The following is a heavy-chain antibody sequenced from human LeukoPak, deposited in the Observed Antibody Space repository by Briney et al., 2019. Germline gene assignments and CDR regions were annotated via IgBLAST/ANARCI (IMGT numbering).Heavy chain of an antibody. CDR1: GYTFTGYY. CDR3: AREGYSSSSGFDY. Sequence: GGSLRLSCAASGYTFTGYYMHWVRQAPGQGLEWMGWINPNSGGTNYAQKFQGWVTMTRDTSISTAYMELSRLRSDDTAVYYCAREGYSSSSGFDYWGQGTLVTVSS. V-gene: IGHV1-2*04. D-gene: IGHD6-6*01. J-gene: IGHJ4*02. CDR2: INPNSGGT.